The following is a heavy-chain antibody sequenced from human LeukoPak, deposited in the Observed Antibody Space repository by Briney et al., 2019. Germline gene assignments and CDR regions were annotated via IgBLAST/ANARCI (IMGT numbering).Heavy chain of an antibody. V-gene: IGHV4-38-2*02. D-gene: IGHD6-19*01. J-gene: IGHJ5*02. CDR2: IYHSGST. CDR1: GYSISSGYY. Sequence: SETLSLTCTVSGYSISSGYYWGWIRQPPGKGLEWIGSIYHSGSTFYNPSLKSRVTISVDTSKNQFSLKLSSVTAADTAVYYCARASGWYYSFDPWGQGTLVTVSS. CDR3: ARASGWYYSFDP.